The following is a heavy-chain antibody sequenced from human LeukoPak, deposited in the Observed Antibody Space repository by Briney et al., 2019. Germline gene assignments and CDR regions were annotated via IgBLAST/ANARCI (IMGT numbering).Heavy chain of an antibody. CDR3: ARAIVDYFDY. D-gene: IGHD1-26*01. J-gene: IGHJ4*02. V-gene: IGHV3-21*04. CDR1: GFTFSSYS. Sequence: GGSLRLSCAASGFTFSSYSMNWVRQAPGKGLEWVSSISSSSSYIYYADSVKGRFTISRDNAKNSLYLQMNSLRAEDTALYYCARAIVDYFDYWGQGTLVTVSS. CDR2: ISSSSSYI.